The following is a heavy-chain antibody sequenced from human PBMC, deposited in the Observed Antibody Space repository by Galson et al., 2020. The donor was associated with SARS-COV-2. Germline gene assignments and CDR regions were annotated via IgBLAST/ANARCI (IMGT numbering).Heavy chain of an antibody. J-gene: IGHJ4*02. CDR3: ARAAAAGAKIPNFDK. CDR1: GFPFSTYG. D-gene: IGHD6-19*01. CDR2: IWSDGSKK. Sequence: GESLKISCAASGFPFSTYGMHWVRQAPGKGLEWVALIWSDGSKKYYADFAKGRFSISRDTSRNTLFLQMNSLRAEDTAVYFCARAAAAGAKIPNFDKWGQGIQVTVSS. V-gene: IGHV3-33*02.